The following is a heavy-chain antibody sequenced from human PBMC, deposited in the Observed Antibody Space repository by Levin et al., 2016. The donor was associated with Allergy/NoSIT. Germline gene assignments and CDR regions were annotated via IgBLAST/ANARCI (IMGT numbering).Heavy chain of an antibody. D-gene: IGHD3-3*01. J-gene: IGHJ3*02. CDR2: INPSGGST. Sequence: WVRQAPGQGLEWMGIINPSGGSTSYAQKFQGRVTMTRDTSTSTVYMELSSLRSEDTAVYYCASGGKRDAFDIWGQGTMVTVSS. CDR3: ASGGKRDAFDI. V-gene: IGHV1-46*01.